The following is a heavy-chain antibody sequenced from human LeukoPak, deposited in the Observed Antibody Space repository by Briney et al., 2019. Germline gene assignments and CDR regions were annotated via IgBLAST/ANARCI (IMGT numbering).Heavy chain of an antibody. J-gene: IGHJ4*02. CDR1: GFIFTSYG. CDR3: ARAEGYGGELDS. Sequence: GGSLRLSCAASGFIFTSYGMHWVRQAPGKGLEWVAVIPYDGSNKYYADSVKGRFTISREKSKNRLYLQMNSLRAEDTAVYYCARAEGYGGELDSWGQGTLVTVSS. V-gene: IGHV3-30*19. CDR2: IPYDGSNK. D-gene: IGHD4-23*01.